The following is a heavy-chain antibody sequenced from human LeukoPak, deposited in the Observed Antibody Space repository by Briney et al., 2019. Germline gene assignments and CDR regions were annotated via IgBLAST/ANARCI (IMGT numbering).Heavy chain of an antibody. Sequence: ASVKVSCKASGYTFTSYGISWVRQAPGQGLEWMGWISAYNGNTNYAQKLQGRVTMTTDTSTSTAYMELRSLRSDDTAVYYCARLRPRYCSGGSCYSGNWFDPWGQGTLVTVSS. J-gene: IGHJ5*02. D-gene: IGHD2-15*01. CDR1: GYTFTSYG. V-gene: IGHV1-18*01. CDR3: ARLRPRYCSGGSCYSGNWFDP. CDR2: ISAYNGNT.